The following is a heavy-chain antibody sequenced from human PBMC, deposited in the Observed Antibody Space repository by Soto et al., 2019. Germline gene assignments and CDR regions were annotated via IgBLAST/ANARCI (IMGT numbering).Heavy chain of an antibody. CDR2: ISGRGGST. V-gene: IGHV3-23*01. Sequence: QLLESGGDLVQPGGSLRLSCVASGFTFSSFAMNWIRQTPRKGLEWVCDISGRGGSTHYAESVKGRFTISRDNSKNMVYLQMNSLTAEDTAIYYFAKALPLSTIFDAFDVWGHGTAVTISS. D-gene: IGHD1-1*01. CDR3: AKALPLSTIFDAFDV. J-gene: IGHJ3*01. CDR1: GFTFSSFA.